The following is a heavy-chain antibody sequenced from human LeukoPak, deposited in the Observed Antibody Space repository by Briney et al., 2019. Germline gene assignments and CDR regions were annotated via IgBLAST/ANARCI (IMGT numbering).Heavy chain of an antibody. V-gene: IGHV3-23*01. Sequence: GGSLRLSCAASGFTFSSYAMSWVRQAPGKGLEWVSAISGSGGSTYYADSVKGRFTISRDNAKNSLYLQMNSLRAEDTAVYYCARDPIVVVPAADDDAFDIWGQGTMVTVSS. D-gene: IGHD2-2*01. CDR3: ARDPIVVVPAADDDAFDI. CDR2: ISGSGGST. CDR1: GFTFSSYA. J-gene: IGHJ3*02.